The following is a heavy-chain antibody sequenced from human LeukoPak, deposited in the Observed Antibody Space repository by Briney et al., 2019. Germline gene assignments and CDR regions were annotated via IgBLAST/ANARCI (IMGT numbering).Heavy chain of an antibody. CDR2: INSDGSST. CDR1: GFTFSSYW. V-gene: IGHV3-74*01. J-gene: IGHJ4*02. D-gene: IGHD2-2*01. Sequence: GGSRRLSCAASGFTFSSYWMHWVRQAPGKGLVWVSRINSDGSSTSYADSVKGRFTISRDNAKNTLYLQMNSLRAEDTAVYYCARNSYCSSTSCYDEHFDYWGQGTLVTVSS. CDR3: ARNSYCSSTSCYDEHFDY.